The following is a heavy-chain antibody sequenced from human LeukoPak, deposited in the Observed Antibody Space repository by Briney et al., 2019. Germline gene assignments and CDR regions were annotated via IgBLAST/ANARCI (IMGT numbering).Heavy chain of an antibody. D-gene: IGHD3-10*01. CDR2: IYYSGST. CDR3: ARLPRLWFGESKGAFDI. Sequence: PSETLSLTCTVSGGSISSYHWSWIRQPPGKGLEWIGYIYYSGSTNYNPSLKSRVTISVDTSKNQFSLKLSSVTAADTAVYYCARLPRLWFGESKGAFDIWGQGTMVTVSS. J-gene: IGHJ3*02. V-gene: IGHV4-59*08. CDR1: GGSISSYH.